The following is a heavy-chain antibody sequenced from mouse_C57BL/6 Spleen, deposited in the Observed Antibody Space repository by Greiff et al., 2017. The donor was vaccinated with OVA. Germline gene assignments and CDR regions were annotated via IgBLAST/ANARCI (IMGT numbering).Heavy chain of an antibody. CDR3: ARRGGNYDAMDY. J-gene: IGHJ4*01. CDR1: GYTFTDYY. V-gene: IGHV1-26*01. CDR2: INPNNGGT. Sequence: EVQLQQSGPELVKPGASVKISCKASGYTFTDYYMNWVKQSHGKSLEWIGDINPNNGGTSYNQKFKGKATLTVDKSSSTAYMERRSLTSEDSAVYYCARRGGNYDAMDYWGQGTSVTVSS. D-gene: IGHD2-1*01.